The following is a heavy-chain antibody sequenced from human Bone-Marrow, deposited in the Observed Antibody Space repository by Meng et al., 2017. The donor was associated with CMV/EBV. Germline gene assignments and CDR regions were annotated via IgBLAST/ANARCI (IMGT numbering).Heavy chain of an antibody. D-gene: IGHD3-16*01. V-gene: IGHV1-69*05. CDR1: GGTFSSYA. CDR3: ARDRGGITYDAFDI. CDR2: IIPIFGTA. J-gene: IGHJ3*02. Sequence: SVKVSCKASGGTFSSYAISWVRQAPGQGLEWMGGIIPIFGTANYAQKFQGRATITTDESTSTAYMELSSLRSEDTAVYYCARDRGGITYDAFDIWGQGTMVTVSS.